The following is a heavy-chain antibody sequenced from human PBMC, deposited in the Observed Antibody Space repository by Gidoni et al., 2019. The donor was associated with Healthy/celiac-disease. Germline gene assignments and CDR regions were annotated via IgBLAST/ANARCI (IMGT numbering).Heavy chain of an antibody. D-gene: IGHD1-1*01. CDR3: ARDSLGLDPPAFDY. J-gene: IGHJ4*02. CDR2: IWYDGSNK. V-gene: IGHV3-33*01. CDR1: GFTFSSYG. Sequence: QVQLVESGGGVVQPGRSRRLSCAASGFTFSSYGMHWVRQAPGKGLEWVAVIWYDGSNKYYADSVKGRFTISRDNSKNTLYLQMNSLRAEDTAVYYCARDSLGLDPPAFDYWGQGTLVTVSS.